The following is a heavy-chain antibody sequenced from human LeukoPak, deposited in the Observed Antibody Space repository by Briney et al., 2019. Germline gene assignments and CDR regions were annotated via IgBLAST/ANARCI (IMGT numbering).Heavy chain of an antibody. D-gene: IGHD1-26*01. V-gene: IGHV3-74*01. J-gene: IGHJ4*02. CDR3: ARGYSGSFYYFDY. Sequence: PGGSLRLSCAASGFTFSSYWMHWVRQAPGKGLVWVSRINTDGSSTSYADSVKGRFTISRDNSKNTLYLQMNSLRAEDTVVYYCARGYSGSFYYFDYWGQGTLVIVSS. CDR1: GFTFSSYW. CDR2: INTDGSST.